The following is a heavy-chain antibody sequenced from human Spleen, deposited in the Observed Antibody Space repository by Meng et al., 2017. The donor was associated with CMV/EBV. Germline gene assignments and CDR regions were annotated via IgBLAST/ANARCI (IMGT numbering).Heavy chain of an antibody. CDR3: ARGVYYGSGIYFSYYYGMDV. V-gene: IGHV4-34*01. Sequence: SETLSLTCAVSDGSLTSYYWTWIRQPPGEGLEWIGEINHGGTTNYNPSLKSRVTISIDTSKNQFSLKLSTATAADTAVYYCARGVYYGSGIYFSYYYGMDVWGQGTLVTVSS. J-gene: IGHJ6*02. D-gene: IGHD3-10*01. CDR1: DGSLTSYY. CDR2: INHGGTT.